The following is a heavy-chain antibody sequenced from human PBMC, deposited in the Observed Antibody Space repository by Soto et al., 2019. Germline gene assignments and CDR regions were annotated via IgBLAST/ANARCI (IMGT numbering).Heavy chain of an antibody. CDR3: ARLYYYETMDAFDI. D-gene: IGHD3-22*01. V-gene: IGHV3-30-3*01. Sequence: QVQLVESGGGVVQPGRSLRLSCAASGLTFSSYAMHWVRQAPGKGLEWVAVISYDGSNKYYADSVKGRFTISRDNSKNTLYLKMNSLRAEDTAVYYCARLYYYETMDAFDIWGQGTMVTVSS. CDR2: ISYDGSNK. J-gene: IGHJ3*02. CDR1: GLTFSSYA.